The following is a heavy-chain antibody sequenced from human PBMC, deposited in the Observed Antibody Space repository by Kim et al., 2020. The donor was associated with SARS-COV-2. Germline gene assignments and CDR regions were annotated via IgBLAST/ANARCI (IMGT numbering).Heavy chain of an antibody. CDR1: GGSFSGYY. D-gene: IGHD2-2*01. CDR2: INHSGST. J-gene: IGHJ4*02. CDR3: SRVRDIVVLPAAIGS. Sequence: SETLSLTCAVYGGSFSGYYWSWIRQPPGKGLEWIGEINHSGSTNYNPSLKSRVTISVDTSKNQFSLKLSSVTAANTAVYYCSRVRDIVVLPAAIGSWGQGTLVTVSS. V-gene: IGHV4-34*01.